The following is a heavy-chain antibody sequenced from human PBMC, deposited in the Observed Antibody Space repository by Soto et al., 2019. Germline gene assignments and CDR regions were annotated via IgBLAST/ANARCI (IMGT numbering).Heavy chain of an antibody. CDR2: IFPLSDIP. V-gene: IGHV1-69*02. CDR3: ARGGYDSSGYYYYYYGMDV. J-gene: IGHJ6*02. D-gene: IGHD3-22*01. Sequence: SVKVSCKASGGTFRNYPINWVRQAPGQGLEWMGSIFPLSDIPDYAQNFQARLTITRDTSASTAYMELSSLRSDDTAVYYCARGGYDSSGYYYYYYGMDVWGQGTTVTVSS. CDR1: GGTFRNYP.